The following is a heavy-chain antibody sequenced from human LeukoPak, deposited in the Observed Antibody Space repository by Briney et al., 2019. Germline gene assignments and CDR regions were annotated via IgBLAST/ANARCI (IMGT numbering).Heavy chain of an antibody. CDR1: GFTFSSYG. Sequence: PGGSLRLSCAASGFTFSSYGMHWVRQAPGKGLEWVAVISYDGSNKYYAGSVKGRFTISRDNSKNTLYLQMNSLRVEDTAVYYCARDTSTATSTWGAFDVWGQGTMVTVSS. CDR2: ISYDGSNK. D-gene: IGHD6-13*01. J-gene: IGHJ3*01. V-gene: IGHV3-30*03. CDR3: ARDTSTATSTWGAFDV.